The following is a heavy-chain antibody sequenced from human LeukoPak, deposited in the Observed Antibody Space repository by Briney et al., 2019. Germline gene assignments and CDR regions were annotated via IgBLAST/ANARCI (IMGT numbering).Heavy chain of an antibody. CDR1: GFTVSIYW. Sequence: PGGSLRLSCAASGFTVSIYWMTWVRQAPGKGLEWVANIKEDGSEKYYVDSVKGRFTISRDNAKTSLYLQMNSLRTEDTAVYYCASGRGGSYWGQGTLVTVSS. V-gene: IGHV3-7*01. J-gene: IGHJ4*02. D-gene: IGHD1-26*01. CDR3: ASGRGGSY. CDR2: IKEDGSEK.